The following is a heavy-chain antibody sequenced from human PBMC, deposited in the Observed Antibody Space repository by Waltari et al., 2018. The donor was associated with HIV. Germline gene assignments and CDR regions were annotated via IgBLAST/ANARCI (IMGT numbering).Heavy chain of an antibody. V-gene: IGHV3-74*01. CDR3: ATSRTFDY. J-gene: IGHJ4*02. CDR1: GFTFRSYW. Sequence: EVQLVESGGGLVPPGWSLRLSCAASGFTFRSYWMHWVRQVPGKGLLGVSRINSDGSSTSYADSVKGRFTISRDNAKNTLYLQMNSLRAEDTAVYYCATSRTFDYWGQGTLVTVSS. CDR2: INSDGSST.